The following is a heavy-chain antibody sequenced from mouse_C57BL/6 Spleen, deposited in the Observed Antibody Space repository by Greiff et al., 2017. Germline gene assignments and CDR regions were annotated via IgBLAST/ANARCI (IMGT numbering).Heavy chain of an antibody. CDR3: ASEGDYDIPFAY. J-gene: IGHJ3*01. V-gene: IGHV2-6*01. D-gene: IGHD2-4*01. Sequence: VQVVESGPGLVAPSQSLSITCTVSGFSLTSYGVDWVRQSPGKGLEWLGVIWGVGSTNYNSALKSRLSISKDNSKSQVFLKMNSLQTDDTSMYYCASEGDYDIPFAYWGQGTLVTVSA. CDR1: GFSLTSYG. CDR2: IWGVGST.